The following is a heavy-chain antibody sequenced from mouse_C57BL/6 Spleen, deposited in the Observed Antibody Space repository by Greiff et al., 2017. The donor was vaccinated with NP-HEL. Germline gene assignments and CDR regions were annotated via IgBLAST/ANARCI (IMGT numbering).Heavy chain of an antibody. D-gene: IGHD1-1*01. V-gene: IGHV1-52*01. Sequence: VQLQQPGAELVRPGSSVKLSCKASGYTFTSYWMHWVKQRPIQGLEWIGNIDPSDSETNYNQKFKDKATLTVDKYSSTAYMQLSSLTSEDSAVYYCARDGGYGSSPYWYFDVWGTGTTVTVSS. J-gene: IGHJ1*03. CDR1: GYTFTSYW. CDR3: ARDGGYGSSPYWYFDV. CDR2: IDPSDSET.